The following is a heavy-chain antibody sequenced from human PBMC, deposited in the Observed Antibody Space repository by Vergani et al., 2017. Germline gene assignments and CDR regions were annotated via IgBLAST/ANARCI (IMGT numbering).Heavy chain of an antibody. Sequence: QVQLVQSGAEVKKPGASVKVSCKASGYTFTRYAMHWVRQAPGQRLEWMGWINAGNGNTKYSQKFQGRVTITRDTSASTAYMELSSLRSEDTAVYYCARGGYCSSTSCYDADYWGQGTLVTVSS. CDR2: INAGNGNT. J-gene: IGHJ4*02. CDR1: GYTFTRYA. CDR3: ARGGYCSSTSCYDADY. D-gene: IGHD2-2*01. V-gene: IGHV1-3*01.